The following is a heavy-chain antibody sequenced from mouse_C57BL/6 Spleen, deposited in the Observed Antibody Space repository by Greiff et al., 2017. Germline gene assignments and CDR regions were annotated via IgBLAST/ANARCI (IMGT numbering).Heavy chain of an antibody. J-gene: IGHJ2*01. Sequence: EVKLMESGGGLVKPGGSLKLSCAASGFTFSSYAMSWVRQTPEKRLEWVATISDGGSYTYYPDNVKGRFPISRDNAKNNLYLQMSHLKSEDTAMYYCARDSSGYVFDYWGQGTTLTVSS. D-gene: IGHD3-2*02. CDR2: ISDGGSYT. V-gene: IGHV5-4*01. CDR1: GFTFSSYA. CDR3: ARDSSGYVFDY.